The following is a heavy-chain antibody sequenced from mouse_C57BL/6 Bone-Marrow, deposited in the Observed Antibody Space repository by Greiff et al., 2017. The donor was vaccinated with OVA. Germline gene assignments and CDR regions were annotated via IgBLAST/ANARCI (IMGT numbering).Heavy chain of an antibody. D-gene: IGHD2-2*01. J-gene: IGHJ2*01. Sequence: VQLQQSGAELARPGASVTLSCKASGYTFTSYGISWVKQRTGQGLAWIGEIYPRSGNTYYNEKFKGKATLTADTSSSTAYMELRSLTSEYSAVYVWERGKGLRDFDYWGQGTTLTVSA. CDR2: IYPRSGNT. V-gene: IGHV1-81*01. CDR3: ERGKGLRDFDY. CDR1: GYTFTSYG.